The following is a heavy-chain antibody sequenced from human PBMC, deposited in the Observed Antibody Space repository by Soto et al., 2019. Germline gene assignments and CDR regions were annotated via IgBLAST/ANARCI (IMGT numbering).Heavy chain of an antibody. CDR1: GFTFRSYV. V-gene: IGHV3-30*19. J-gene: IGHJ1*01. CDR3: ARWGTTGGLDV. Sequence: QVQLVESGGGVVQPGTSLRVSCVASGFTFRSYVIHWVRQAPGKGLEWVALTSYDGTNKYYGDSVRGRFTISRDNSMNTVDLQMDSLRVEDTAVYYCARWGTTGGLDVWGQGTLVSVSS. D-gene: IGHD3-16*01. CDR2: TSYDGTNK.